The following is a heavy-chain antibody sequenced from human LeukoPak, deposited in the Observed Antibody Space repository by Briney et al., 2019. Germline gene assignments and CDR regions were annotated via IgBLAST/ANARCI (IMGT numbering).Heavy chain of an antibody. CDR1: GFTFSSYA. CDR3: ARVGYTSYYYYGMDV. Sequence: GGSLRLSCAASGFTFSSYAMHWVRQAPGKGLEYVSAISSNGGSTYYANSVKGRFTISRDNSKNTLYLQMGSLRAEDMTVYYCARVGYTSYYYYGMDVWGQGTTVTVSS. V-gene: IGHV3-64*01. J-gene: IGHJ6*02. CDR2: ISSNGGST. D-gene: IGHD6-13*01.